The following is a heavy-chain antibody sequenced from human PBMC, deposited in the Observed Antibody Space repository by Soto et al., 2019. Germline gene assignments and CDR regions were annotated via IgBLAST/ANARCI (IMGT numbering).Heavy chain of an antibody. CDR3: AKQDYGAVDH. J-gene: IGHJ4*02. Sequence: EVQLLESGGSLVQPGGSLRLSCAASGFTFTTYAMTWVRQAPGKGLEWVSTVSGSGGNRHYADSVKGRFTISRDNSKNRLYLQMNSLRAEDTAVYYCAKQDYGAVDHWGQGTLVTVSS. V-gene: IGHV3-23*01. D-gene: IGHD4-17*01. CDR2: VSGSGGNR. CDR1: GFTFTTYA.